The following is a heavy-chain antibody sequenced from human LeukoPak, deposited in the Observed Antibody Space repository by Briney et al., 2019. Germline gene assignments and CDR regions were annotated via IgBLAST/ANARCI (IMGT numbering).Heavy chain of an antibody. V-gene: IGHV1-69*02. CDR1: GGTFSSYT. J-gene: IGHJ3*02. Sequence: SVKVSCKASGGTFSSYTISWVRQAPGQGLEWMGRIIPILGIANYAQKFQGRVTITADKSTSTAYMELSSLRSEDTAVYYRAPSDPPEGGAFDIWGQGTMVTVFS. CDR3: APSDPPEGGAFDI. CDR2: IIPILGIA. D-gene: IGHD3-16*01.